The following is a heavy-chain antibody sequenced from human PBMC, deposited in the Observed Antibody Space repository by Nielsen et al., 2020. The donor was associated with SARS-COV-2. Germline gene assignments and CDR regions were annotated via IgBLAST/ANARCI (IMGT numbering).Heavy chain of an antibody. Sequence: GESLKISCAASGFSFNDYGMHWVRQAPGKGLEWVAVIWHDASKKNYASSVEGRFTISRDNSKNTVALQMDSLRAEDTAVYYCARDRGWKLGIADYWGQGILVTVSS. CDR2: IWHDASKK. D-gene: IGHD3-10*01. CDR1: GFSFNDYG. V-gene: IGHV3-33*01. CDR3: ARDRGWKLGIADY. J-gene: IGHJ4*02.